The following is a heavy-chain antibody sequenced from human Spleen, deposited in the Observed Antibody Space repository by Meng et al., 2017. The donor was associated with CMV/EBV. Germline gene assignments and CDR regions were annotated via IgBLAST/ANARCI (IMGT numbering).Heavy chain of an antibody. CDR3: AKAGYSTVANWFDP. CDR1: GFAFSSYA. Sequence: SGFAFSSYAMSWVRQAPGKGLEWVSAISGSGGSTYYADSVKGRFTISRDNSKNTLYLQMNSLRAEDTAVYYCAKAGYSTVANWFDPWGQGTLVTVSS. V-gene: IGHV3-23*01. J-gene: IGHJ5*02. D-gene: IGHD6-13*01. CDR2: ISGSGGST.